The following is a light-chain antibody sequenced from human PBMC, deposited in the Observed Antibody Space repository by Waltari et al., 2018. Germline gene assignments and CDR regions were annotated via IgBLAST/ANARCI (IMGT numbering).Light chain of an antibody. CDR1: SSNIGSNY. CDR2: RNN. V-gene: IGLV1-47*01. J-gene: IGLJ3*02. CDR3: AAWDDSLSGCV. Sequence: QSVLTQPPSASGTPGQRVTISCSGSSSNIGSNYVYWYQQLPGTATKLLIYRNNRGPSGVPVRFSGSKAGTSASLAISGLRSEDEADYYCAAWDDSLSGCVFGGGTKLTVL.